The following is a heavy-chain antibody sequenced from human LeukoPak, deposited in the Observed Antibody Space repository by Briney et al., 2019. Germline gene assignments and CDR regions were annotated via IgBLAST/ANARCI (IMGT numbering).Heavy chain of an antibody. CDR1: GFTFSSYG. D-gene: IGHD3-22*01. CDR2: IWYDGSNK. CDR3: ARDRGYYDSSGHFDY. J-gene: IGHJ4*02. V-gene: IGHV3-33*01. Sequence: GGSLRLSCAASGFTFSSYGMHWVRQAPGKGLECVAVIWYDGSNKYSADSVKGRFTISRDNSKNTLYLQMNSLRAEDTAVYYCARDRGYYDSSGHFDYWGQGTLVTVSS.